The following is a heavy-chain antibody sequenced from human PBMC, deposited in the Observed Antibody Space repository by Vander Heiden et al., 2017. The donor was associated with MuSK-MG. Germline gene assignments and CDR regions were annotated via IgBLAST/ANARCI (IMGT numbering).Heavy chain of an antibody. Sequence: QVQLVQSGAEVKKPGSSVKVSCKASGGTFSSYAISWVRQAPGQGLEWMGGIIPIFGTANYAQKFQGRVTITADESTSTAYMELSSLRSEDTAVYYCASGYCSSTSCQAVWDYYYYGMDVWGQGTTVTVSS. CDR2: IIPIFGTA. J-gene: IGHJ6*02. V-gene: IGHV1-69*01. CDR3: ASGYCSSTSCQAVWDYYYYGMDV. CDR1: GGTFSSYA. D-gene: IGHD2-2*03.